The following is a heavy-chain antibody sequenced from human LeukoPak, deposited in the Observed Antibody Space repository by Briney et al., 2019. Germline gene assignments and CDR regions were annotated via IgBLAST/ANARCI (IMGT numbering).Heavy chain of an antibody. D-gene: IGHD3-22*01. V-gene: IGHV3-74*01. CDR3: ARSSGGSGYSPTHC. CDR2: INTDGSTT. CDR1: GFIFSSYW. Sequence: GSLRLSCAASGFIFSSYWMHWVRQAPGKGLVWVSRINTDGSTTTYADSVKGRFTISRDNAKNTLYLQMNSLRAEDTAVYYCARSSGGSGYSPTHCWGQGTLATVSS. J-gene: IGHJ4*02.